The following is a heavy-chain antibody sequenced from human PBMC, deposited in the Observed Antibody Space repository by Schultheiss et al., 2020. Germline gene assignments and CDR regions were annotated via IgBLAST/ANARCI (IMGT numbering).Heavy chain of an antibody. D-gene: IGHD4-23*01. Sequence: GGSLRLSCAASGFTFSSYAMHWVRQAPGKGLEWVAVISYDGSNKYYADSVKGRFTISRDNSKNSLYLQMNSLRAEDTAVYYCARDRSGGGWDAFDIWGQGTMVTVSS. J-gene: IGHJ3*02. V-gene: IGHV3-30-3*01. CDR2: ISYDGSNK. CDR3: ARDRSGGGWDAFDI. CDR1: GFTFSSYA.